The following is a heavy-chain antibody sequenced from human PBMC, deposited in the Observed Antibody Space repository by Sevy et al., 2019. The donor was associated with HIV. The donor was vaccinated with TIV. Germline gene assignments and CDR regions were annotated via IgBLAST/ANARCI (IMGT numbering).Heavy chain of an antibody. D-gene: IGHD2-21*02. V-gene: IGHV1-18*04. Sequence: ASVKVSCETFGHTLSRHAISWVRQAPGQGLEWMGWISTYNGDTIYAQNFQGRVTMTTDTSTRTAYMELRSLRSDDTAVYFCARLTACTAHDSWDQGTLVTVS. CDR3: ARLTACTAHDS. CDR1: GHTLSRHA. J-gene: IGHJ4*02. CDR2: ISTYNGDT.